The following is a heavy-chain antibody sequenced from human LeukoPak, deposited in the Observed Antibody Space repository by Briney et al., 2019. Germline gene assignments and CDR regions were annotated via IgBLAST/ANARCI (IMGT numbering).Heavy chain of an antibody. CDR2: IRHDGSEK. D-gene: IGHD5-24*01. CDR3: ARETPRRGETRDGYR. J-gene: IGHJ4*02. Sequence: PGGSLRLSCATSGFTLSTYWMSWVRQAPGKGPEWVANIRHDGSEKNYVDSVKGRFTISRDNPKNLLFLQINSLRVEDTAVYYCARETPRRGETRDGYRWGQGTVVTVSS. V-gene: IGHV3-7*01. CDR1: GFTLSTYW.